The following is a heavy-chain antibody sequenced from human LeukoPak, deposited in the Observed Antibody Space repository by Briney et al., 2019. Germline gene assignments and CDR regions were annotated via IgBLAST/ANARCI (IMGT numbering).Heavy chain of an antibody. J-gene: IGHJ4*02. V-gene: IGHV3-15*01. CDR3: TTGQDTTPYDGY. Sequence: PGGSLRLSCAASGFTFRSAWMNWVRQAPGKGLEWVGRIKRKEDGGTTDYAAPVKGRFTISRDDSKDTLYLQMNSLKTEDTGVYYCTTGQDTTPYDGYWGQGTLVTVSS. D-gene: IGHD5-12*01. CDR2: IKRKEDGGTT. CDR1: GFTFRSAW.